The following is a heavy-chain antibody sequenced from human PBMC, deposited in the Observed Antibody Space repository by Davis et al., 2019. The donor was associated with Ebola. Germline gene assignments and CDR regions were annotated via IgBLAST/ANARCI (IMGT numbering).Heavy chain of an antibody. J-gene: IGHJ6*04. CDR1: GDSVSGSSGA. CDR2: TYYSSKWYN. Sequence: PSETLSLTCAISGDSVSGSSGAWNWIRQSPSRGLEWLGRTYYSSKWYNESALSVKSRITISADTAKSQLSLHLNSVTPEDTAVYYCARGWLRSGLDVWGKGAAVIVSS. D-gene: IGHD5-12*01. CDR3: ARGWLRSGLDV. V-gene: IGHV6-1*01.